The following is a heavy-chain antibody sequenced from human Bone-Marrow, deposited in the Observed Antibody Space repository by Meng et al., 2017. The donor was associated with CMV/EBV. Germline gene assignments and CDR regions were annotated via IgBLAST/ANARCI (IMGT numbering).Heavy chain of an antibody. CDR3: ARDTPYGDYQDV. Sequence: GGSLRLSCAASGFTFSSYSMNWVRQAPGKGLEWVSYISSSSSTIYYADSVQGRFTISRDNAKNSLYLQLNSLRAEDTAVYYCARDTPYGDYQDVWGQGTTVTVSS. J-gene: IGHJ6*02. CDR2: ISSSSSTI. V-gene: IGHV3-48*04. D-gene: IGHD4-17*01. CDR1: GFTFSSYS.